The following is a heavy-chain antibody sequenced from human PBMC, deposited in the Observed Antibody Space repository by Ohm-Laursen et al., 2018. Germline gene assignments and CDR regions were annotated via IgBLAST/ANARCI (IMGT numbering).Heavy chain of an antibody. CDR1: GFTFSRYD. Sequence: GSLRLSCAASGFTFSRYDMHWVRHATGKGLEWVSGIGTAGDTYYPDSVKGRFTISRENAKNSLYLQVNSLRAGDTAVYYCARGVGVALPAFDIWGQGTMVTVSS. D-gene: IGHD5-12*01. CDR3: ARGVGVALPAFDI. CDR2: IGTAGDT. V-gene: IGHV3-13*01. J-gene: IGHJ3*02.